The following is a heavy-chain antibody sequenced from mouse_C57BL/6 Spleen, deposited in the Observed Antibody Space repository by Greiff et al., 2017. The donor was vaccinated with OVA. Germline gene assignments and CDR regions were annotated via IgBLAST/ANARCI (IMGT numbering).Heavy chain of an antibody. CDR2: INPSSGYT. J-gene: IGHJ2*01. CDR3: ARVPVPYYFDY. Sequence: QVQLKQSGAELARPGASVKMSCKASGYTFTSYTMHWVKQRPGQGLEWIGYINPSSGYTKYNQKFKDKATLTADKSSSTAYMQLSSLTSEDSAVYYCARVPVPYYFDYWGQGTTLTVSS. D-gene: IGHD5-1*01. CDR1: GYTFTSYT. V-gene: IGHV1-4*01.